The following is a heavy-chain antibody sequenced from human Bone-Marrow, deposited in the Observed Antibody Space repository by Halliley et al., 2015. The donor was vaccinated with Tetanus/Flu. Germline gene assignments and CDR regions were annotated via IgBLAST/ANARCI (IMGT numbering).Heavy chain of an antibody. V-gene: IGHV4-59*01. D-gene: IGHD3-10*01. Sequence: LGGKGYVDYSGSTSYSPSHKRRVTMSVDTSNNQFSLNVASVTAADTAVYYCAREKYGSGSTDYWGQGTLVTVSS. CDR2: VDYSGST. CDR3: AREKYGSGSTDY. J-gene: IGHJ4*02.